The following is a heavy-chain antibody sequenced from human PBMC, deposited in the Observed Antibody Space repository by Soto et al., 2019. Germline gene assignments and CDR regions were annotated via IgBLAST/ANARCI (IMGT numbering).Heavy chain of an antibody. D-gene: IGHD3-22*01. V-gene: IGHV1-2*04. CDR3: ARAYYDSSGYSGFGP. CDR2: INPNSGGT. CDR1: GYTFTGYY. Sequence: ASVKVSCKASGYTFTGYYMHCVRQAPGQGLEWMGWINPNSGGTNYAQKFQGWVTMTRDTSISTAYMELSRLRSDDTAVYYCARAYYDSSGYSGFGPWGQGTLVTVSS. J-gene: IGHJ5*02.